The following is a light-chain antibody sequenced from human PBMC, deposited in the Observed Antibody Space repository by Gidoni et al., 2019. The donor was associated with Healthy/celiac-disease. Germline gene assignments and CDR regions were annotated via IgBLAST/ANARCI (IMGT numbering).Light chain of an antibody. J-gene: IGKJ4*01. Sequence: EIVLTPSPATLSWSPGERATPSCRASQSVSSYLAWYQQKPGQAPRLLIYDASNRATGIPARFSGSGSGTDFTLTISSLEPEDCAVYYCQQRSNWPPALTFGGGTKVEIK. CDR3: QQRSNWPPALT. V-gene: IGKV3-11*01. CDR1: QSVSSY. CDR2: DAS.